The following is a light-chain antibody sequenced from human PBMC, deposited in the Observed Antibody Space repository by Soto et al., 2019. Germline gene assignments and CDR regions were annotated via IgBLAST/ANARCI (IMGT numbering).Light chain of an antibody. J-gene: IGLJ1*01. CDR1: SSDAGDYKY. V-gene: IGLV2-8*01. Sequence: QSVLTQPPSASGSPGQSVTISCNGTSSDAGDYKYVSWYQQQPGKAPKLMIYEVTKRPSGVRDRFSGAKPGNTASLTVSGLQAEDEADYYCSSYAASNKFVFGTGSKVTVL. CDR3: SSYAASNKFV. CDR2: EVT.